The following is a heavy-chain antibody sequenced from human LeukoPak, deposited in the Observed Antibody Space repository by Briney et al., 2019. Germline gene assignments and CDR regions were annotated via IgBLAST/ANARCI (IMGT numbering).Heavy chain of an antibody. Sequence: GASVTVSCKASGYTFTGYYMHWVRQAPGQGLEWMGWINPNSGGTNYAQKFQGRVTMTRDTSISAAYMELSRLRSDDTAVYYCATEGKQWHRGLVDYWGQGTLVTVSS. CDR3: ATEGKQWHRGLVDY. V-gene: IGHV1-2*02. CDR2: INPNSGGT. D-gene: IGHD6-19*01. CDR1: GYTFTGYY. J-gene: IGHJ4*02.